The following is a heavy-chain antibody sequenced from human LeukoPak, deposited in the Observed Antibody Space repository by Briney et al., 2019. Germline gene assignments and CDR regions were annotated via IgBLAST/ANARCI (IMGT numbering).Heavy chain of an antibody. D-gene: IGHD3-22*01. Sequence: PSQTLSLTCTVSGGSISSGDYYWSWIRQPPGKGLEWIGYIYYSGSTYYNPSLKSRVTISVDTSKNQFPLKLSSVTAADTAVYYCASQAIVVVPWAWFDPWGQGTLVTVSS. CDR2: IYYSGST. CDR1: GGSISSGDYY. J-gene: IGHJ5*02. V-gene: IGHV4-30-4*08. CDR3: ASQAIVVVPWAWFDP.